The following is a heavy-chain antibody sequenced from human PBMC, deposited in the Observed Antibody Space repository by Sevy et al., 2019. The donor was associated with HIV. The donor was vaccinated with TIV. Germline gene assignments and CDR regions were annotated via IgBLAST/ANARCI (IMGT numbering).Heavy chain of an antibody. CDR1: GFTFSTYA. Sequence: GGSLRLSCAASGFTFSTYAMSWVCQAPGKGLEWVSVISGSGGDTYYADSVKGRFTISRDNSKNTLYLQMKSLRAEDTAVYYCAKDAYYYDSSGYSMSQWYYGMDVWGQGTTVTVSS. D-gene: IGHD3-22*01. J-gene: IGHJ6*02. CDR3: AKDAYYYDSSGYSMSQWYYGMDV. CDR2: ISGSGGDT. V-gene: IGHV3-23*01.